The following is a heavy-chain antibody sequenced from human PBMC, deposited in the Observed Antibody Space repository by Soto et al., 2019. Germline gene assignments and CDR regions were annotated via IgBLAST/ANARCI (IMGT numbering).Heavy chain of an antibody. J-gene: IGHJ6*02. Sequence: SVKVSCKPSGGPFTNYAFSWVRQAPGQGLEWVGGIIPIFGTPDYAQNFQGRVTITADESTRTASMELSSLRSDDTAVYYCARERSVGYCITTTCPKPFYYYAMDVWGQGTTVTVAS. V-gene: IGHV1-69*13. D-gene: IGHD2-2*01. CDR2: IIPIFGTP. CDR1: GGPFTNYA. CDR3: ARERSVGYCITTTCPKPFYYYAMDV.